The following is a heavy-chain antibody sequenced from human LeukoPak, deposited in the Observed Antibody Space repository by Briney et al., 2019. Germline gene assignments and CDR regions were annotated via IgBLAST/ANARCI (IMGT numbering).Heavy chain of an antibody. CDR2: INHSGST. CDR3: ARERDNWNSPFVY. D-gene: IGHD1-7*01. Sequence: SETLSLTCAFYGGSFSDYYWSWIRQSPGKGLQWIGEINHSGSTNYDPSLESRVTISVDTSKNQFSLKLSSVTAADTAVYYCARERDNWNSPFVYWSQGTLVTVSS. J-gene: IGHJ4*02. V-gene: IGHV4-34*01. CDR1: GGSFSDYY.